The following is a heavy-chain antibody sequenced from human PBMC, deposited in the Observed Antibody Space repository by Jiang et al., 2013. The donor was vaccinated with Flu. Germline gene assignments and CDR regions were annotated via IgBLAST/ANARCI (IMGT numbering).Heavy chain of an antibody. CDR3: ARVVQYSSGWYVGYCFDC. D-gene: IGHD6-19*01. CDR2: IYSGGST. V-gene: IGHV3-53*01. J-gene: IGHJ4*02. CDR1: GFTVSSNY. Sequence: VQLVESGGGLIQPGGSLRLSCAASGFTVSSNYMSWVRQAPGKGLEWVSVIYSGGSTYYADSVKGRFTISRDNSKNTLHLQMNSLRTEDTAMYYCARVVQYSSGWYVGYCFDCWGLGTLVTVSS.